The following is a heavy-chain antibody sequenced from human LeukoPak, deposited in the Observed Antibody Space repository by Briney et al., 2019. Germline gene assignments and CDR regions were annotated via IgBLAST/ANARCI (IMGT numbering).Heavy chain of an antibody. CDR1: GGSISSYY. D-gene: IGHD1-26*01. V-gene: IGHV4-59*01. Sequence: SETLSLTCTVSGGSISSYYWSWIRQPPGKGLEWIGYIYYRGNTNYNPSLKSRITISVDTSKNQFSLKLSSVTAADTAVYFCASGVGGYYFYDYWGQGTLVTVSS. CDR2: IYYRGNT. J-gene: IGHJ4*02. CDR3: ASGVGGYYFYDY.